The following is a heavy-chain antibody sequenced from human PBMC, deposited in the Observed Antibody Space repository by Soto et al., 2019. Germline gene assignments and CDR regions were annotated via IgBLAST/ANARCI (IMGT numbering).Heavy chain of an antibody. CDR2: ISGDGNDK. D-gene: IGHD1-26*01. CDR1: GFIFRNFG. Sequence: QVQLVESGGGVVQPGRSLRLSCAASGFIFRNFGMHWVRRAPGKGLEWVAVISGDGNDKYYPDSMKGRFTISRDNFNNTRYLQLNILRPEDRDAYHCGQGASTAHQPLDSWGQGVLVTVSS. CDR3: GQGASTAHQPLDS. J-gene: IGHJ4*02. V-gene: IGHV3-30*03.